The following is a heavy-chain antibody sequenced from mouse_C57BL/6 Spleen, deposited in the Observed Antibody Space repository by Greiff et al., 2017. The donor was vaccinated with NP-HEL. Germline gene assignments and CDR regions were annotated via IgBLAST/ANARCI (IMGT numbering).Heavy chain of an antibody. Sequence: EVKLVESGGDLVKPGGSLKLSCAASGFTFSSYGMSWVRQTPDKRLEWVATISSGGSYTYYLDSVKGRFTISRDNAKNTLYLQMSSLKSEDTAMYYCARRSGGNYSYWYFDVWGTGTTVTVSS. CDR2: ISSGGSYT. V-gene: IGHV5-6*02. CDR1: GFTFSSYG. D-gene: IGHD2-1*01. CDR3: ARRSGGNYSYWYFDV. J-gene: IGHJ1*03.